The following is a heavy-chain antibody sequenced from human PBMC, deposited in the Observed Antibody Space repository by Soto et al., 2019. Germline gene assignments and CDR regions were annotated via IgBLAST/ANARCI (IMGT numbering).Heavy chain of an antibody. CDR1: GFSVITNGIC. CDR2: IDWDDDK. D-gene: IGHD2-2*01. Sequence: SGPTLVNPTQTLTLTCTFSGFSVITNGICVSWIRQPPGKALEWLARIDWDDDKYYSTSLKTRLTISKDTSKNQVVLTMTNMDPVDTATYYCARIRWGGYCSSPSCGYVMDVRGHGTTVPVSS. CDR3: ARIRWGGYCSSPSCGYVMDV. V-gene: IGHV2-70*11. J-gene: IGHJ6*02.